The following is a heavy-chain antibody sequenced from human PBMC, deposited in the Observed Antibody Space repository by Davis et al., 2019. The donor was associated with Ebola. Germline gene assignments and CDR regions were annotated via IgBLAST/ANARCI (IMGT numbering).Heavy chain of an antibody. D-gene: IGHD4-17*01. V-gene: IGHV1-2*06. CDR1: GYTFTDYN. CDR2: VILKSGAT. Sequence: ASVKVSCKASGYTFTDYNIHWMRQAPGQGLEWLGRVILKSGATNYAPKFQGRITMTSDTSTSTVYMELSSLRTEDTAVYFCARGEYGDYVHPWGQGTLVTVSS. CDR3: ARGEYGDYVHP. J-gene: IGHJ5*02.